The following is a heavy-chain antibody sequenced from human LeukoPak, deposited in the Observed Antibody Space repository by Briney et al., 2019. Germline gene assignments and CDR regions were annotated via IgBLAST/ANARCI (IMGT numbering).Heavy chain of an antibody. CDR1: GYTFTSYW. CDR3: ARQEYYDSSGLTYYFDY. J-gene: IGHJ4*02. Sequence: GESLKISCEGSGYTFTSYWIGWVRQMPGKGLEWMGIIYPGGSDTRYSPSFQGQVTISADKSISTAYLQWSSLKASDTAMYYCARQEYYDSSGLTYYFDYWGQGTLVTVSS. CDR2: IYPGGSDT. D-gene: IGHD3-22*01. V-gene: IGHV5-51*01.